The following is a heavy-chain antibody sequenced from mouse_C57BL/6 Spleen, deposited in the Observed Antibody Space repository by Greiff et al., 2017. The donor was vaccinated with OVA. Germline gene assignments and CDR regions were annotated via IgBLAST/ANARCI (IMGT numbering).Heavy chain of an antibody. D-gene: IGHD1-1*01. J-gene: IGHJ3*01. CDR3: AREDYYGGFAY. Sequence: DVKLVESGPGLVKPSQSLSLTCSVTGYSITSGYYWNWIRQFPGNKLEWMGYISYDGSNNYNPSLKNRISITRDTSKNQFFLKLNSVTTEDTATYYCAREDYYGGFAYWGQGTLVTVSA. V-gene: IGHV3-6*01. CDR1: GYSITSGYY. CDR2: ISYDGSN.